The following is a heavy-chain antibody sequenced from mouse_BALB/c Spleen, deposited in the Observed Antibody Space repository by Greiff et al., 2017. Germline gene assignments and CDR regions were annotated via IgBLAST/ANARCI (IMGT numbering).Heavy chain of an antibody. CDR3: ARQPFAL. Sequence: EVQGVESGGDLVKPGGSLKLSCAASGFTFSSYGMSWVRQTPDKRLEWVATISSGGSYTYYPDSVKGRFTISRDNAKNTLYLQMSSLKSEDTAMYYCARQPFALGGQGTTLTVSS. CDR2: ISSGGSYT. V-gene: IGHV5-6*01. J-gene: IGHJ2*01. CDR1: GFTFSSYG.